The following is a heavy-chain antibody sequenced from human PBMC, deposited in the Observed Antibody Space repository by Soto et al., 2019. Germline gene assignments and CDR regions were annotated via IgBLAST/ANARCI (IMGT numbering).Heavy chain of an antibody. D-gene: IGHD2-21*01. CDR2: ISTGGAYM. Sequence: VQLVESGGGLVKAGGSLRLFCTASGFTFRNYNMNWVRQAPGKGLEWVSSISTGGAYMFYADSVKGRFTISRDNAQNSLFLQIGSPRAEDTAVYCCARDIASPGGDYFDSWGLCTLVTVSS. V-gene: IGHV3-21*06. CDR3: ARDIASPGGDYFDS. CDR1: GFTFRNYN. J-gene: IGHJ4*02.